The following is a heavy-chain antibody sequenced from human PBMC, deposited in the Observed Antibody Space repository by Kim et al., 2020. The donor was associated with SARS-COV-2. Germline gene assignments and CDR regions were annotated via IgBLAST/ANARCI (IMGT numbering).Heavy chain of an antibody. Sequence: YADSVKGRFTFSRDNAKNSLYLQMNSLRAEDTALYYCAKTSIAAAAIFDYWGQGTLVTVSS. V-gene: IGHV3-9*01. J-gene: IGHJ4*02. CDR3: AKTSIAAAAIFDY. D-gene: IGHD6-13*01.